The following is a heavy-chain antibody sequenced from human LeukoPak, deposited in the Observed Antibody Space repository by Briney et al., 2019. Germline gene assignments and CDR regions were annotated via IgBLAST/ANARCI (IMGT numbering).Heavy chain of an antibody. V-gene: IGHV3-74*01. J-gene: IGHJ4*02. D-gene: IGHD4-23*01. CDR1: GVTLSSYW. Sequence: PGGSLRLSCAASGVTLSSYWMNWVRQAPGKGLVWVSRIASDGSSTTYADPVKGRFSISRDNAKNTLYLQMNSLRVEDTAVYYCARGRPHGNDYWGQGTLVTVSS. CDR2: IASDGSST. CDR3: ARGRPHGNDY.